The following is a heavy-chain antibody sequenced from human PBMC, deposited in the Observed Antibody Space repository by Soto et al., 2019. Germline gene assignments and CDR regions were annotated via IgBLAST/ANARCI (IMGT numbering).Heavy chain of an antibody. CDR1: GFTFSSYA. CDR3: AKFMYYYGEYDYFDY. J-gene: IGHJ4*02. V-gene: IGHV3-23*01. D-gene: IGHD4-17*01. CDR2: ISGSGGST. Sequence: EVQLLESGGGLVQPGGSLRLSCAASGFTFSSYAMSWVRQAPGKGLEWVSAISGSGGSTYYAVSVKGRFTISMDNSKNTQYLQMNNLRAENTAVYYCAKFMYYYGEYDYFDYWVQEALVTV.